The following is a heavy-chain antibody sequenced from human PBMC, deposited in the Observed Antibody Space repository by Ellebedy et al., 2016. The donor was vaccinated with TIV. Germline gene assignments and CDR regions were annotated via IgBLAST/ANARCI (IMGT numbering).Heavy chain of an antibody. CDR2: ISASGEST. D-gene: IGHD3-22*01. CDR3: AKRDSSGYYYARLFDY. J-gene: IGHJ4*02. V-gene: IGHV3-23*01. Sequence: GESLKISCAASGFTFSIFAMSWARQAPGKGLEWVSTISASGESTYYADSVTGRFTISRDNAKNTLYLQMNSLRAEDTAVYYCAKRDSSGYYYARLFDYWGQGTLVTVSS. CDR1: GFTFSIFA.